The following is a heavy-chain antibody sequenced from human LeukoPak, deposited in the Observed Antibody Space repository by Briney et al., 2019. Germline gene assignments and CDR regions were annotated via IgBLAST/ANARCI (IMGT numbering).Heavy chain of an antibody. CDR2: IRYDGNNK. D-gene: IGHD6-19*01. J-gene: IGHJ4*02. CDR3: AKDGVAVAGTTLFYSDT. CDR1: GFIFSTYG. Sequence: GGSLRLSCAASGFIFSTYGMHWVRQAPGKGLEWVAFIRYDGNNKYYGDSVKGGFAISRDNSKNTLYLHMKNLRTEDTAVYYCAKDGVAVAGTTLFYSDTWGQGTLVTVSS. V-gene: IGHV3-30*02.